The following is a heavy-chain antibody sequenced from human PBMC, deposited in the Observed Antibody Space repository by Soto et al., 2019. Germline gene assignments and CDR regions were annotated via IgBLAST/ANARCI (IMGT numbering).Heavy chain of an antibody. CDR2: ISGSGGRT. Sequence: GGSLRLSCAASGFTFSGYAMSWVRQAPGKGLEWVSSISGSGGRTYHADSVKGRFTISRDNSKNTLYLQMNSLRAEDTAVYYCAKVEAPSITETWGRAFDIWGQGTMVTVSS. J-gene: IGHJ3*02. D-gene: IGHD1-20*01. V-gene: IGHV3-23*01. CDR3: AKVEAPSITETWGRAFDI. CDR1: GFTFSGYA.